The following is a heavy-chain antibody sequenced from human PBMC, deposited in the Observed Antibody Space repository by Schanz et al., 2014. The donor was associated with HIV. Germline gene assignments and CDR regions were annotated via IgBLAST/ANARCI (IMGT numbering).Heavy chain of an antibody. V-gene: IGHV3-72*01. Sequence: PGGSLRLSCRKKGFIFSDHGMGWGRQAPGKWRQCVARSRVKSDSYATEYAASVTGRFTISRDDSKNSVYLQMNSLNIEDTAVYYCRGYRFFYGVDVWGQGTTVTISS. CDR3: RGYRFFYGVDV. D-gene: IGHD5-18*01. CDR1: GFIFSDHG. CDR2: SRVKSDSYAT. J-gene: IGHJ6*02.